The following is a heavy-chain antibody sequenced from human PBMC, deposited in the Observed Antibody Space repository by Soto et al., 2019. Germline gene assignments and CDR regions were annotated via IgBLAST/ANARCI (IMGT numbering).Heavy chain of an antibody. CDR1: GFTFSSYW. J-gene: IGHJ6*02. D-gene: IGHD3-3*01. V-gene: IGHV3-7*05. CDR2: IKQDGSEK. Sequence: EVQLVESGGGLVQPGGSLRLSCAAPGFTFSSYWMSWVRQAPGKGLEWVANIKQDGSEKYYVDSVKGRFTISRDNAKNSLYLQMNSLRAEDTAVYYCARDSYDFWSGYFRTKDVWGQGTSVTVSS. CDR3: ARDSYDFWSGYFRTKDV.